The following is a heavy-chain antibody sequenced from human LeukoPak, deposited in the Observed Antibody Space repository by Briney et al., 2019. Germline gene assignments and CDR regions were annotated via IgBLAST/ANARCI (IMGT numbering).Heavy chain of an antibody. Sequence: PGGSLRLSCAASGFTFSSYWMSWVRQAPGKGLEWVANIKQDGSEKYYVDSVKGRFTISRDNAKNSLYLQMNSLRAEDTAVYYCARDVPAATYYYYGMDVWGQGTTVTVSS. CDR3: ARDVPAATYYYYGMDV. CDR1: GFTFSSYW. CDR2: IKQDGSEK. D-gene: IGHD2-2*01. V-gene: IGHV3-7*03. J-gene: IGHJ6*02.